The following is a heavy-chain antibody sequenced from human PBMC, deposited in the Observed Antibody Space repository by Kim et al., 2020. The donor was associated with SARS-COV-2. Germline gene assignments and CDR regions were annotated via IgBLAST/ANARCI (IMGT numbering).Heavy chain of an antibody. J-gene: IGHJ4*02. CDR2: INHSGST. V-gene: IGHV4-34*01. D-gene: IGHD4-17*01. Sequence: SETLSLTCAVYGGSFSGYYWSWIRQPPGKGLEWIGEINHSGSTNYNPSLKSRVTISVDTSKNQFSLKLSSVTAADTAVYYCARLGRYGDNDYWGQGTLVT. CDR3: ARLGRYGDNDY. CDR1: GGSFSGYY.